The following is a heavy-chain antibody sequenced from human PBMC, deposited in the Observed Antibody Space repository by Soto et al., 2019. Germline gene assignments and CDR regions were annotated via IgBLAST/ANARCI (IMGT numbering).Heavy chain of an antibody. Sequence: SETLSLTCTVSGDPISSSTYYWGWVRQTPEKGLEWIGNIYNSGSTFYNAYLKSRVTISVDTSKNQFSLRLMSVTAADTAVYYCARRGSGSSFDYWGQGTLVTVSS. CDR2: IYNSGST. J-gene: IGHJ4*02. CDR3: ARRGSGSSFDY. CDR1: GDPISSSTYY. D-gene: IGHD3-10*01. V-gene: IGHV4-39*01.